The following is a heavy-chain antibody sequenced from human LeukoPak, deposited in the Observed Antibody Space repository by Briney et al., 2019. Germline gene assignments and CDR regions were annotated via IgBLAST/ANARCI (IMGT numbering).Heavy chain of an antibody. V-gene: IGHV1-24*01. CDR3: ATLEDIVLSDAFDI. CDR1: GYTLTELS. CDR2: FDPEDGET. Sequence: ASVKVSYKISGYTLTELSMHWVRQAPGKGLEWMGGFDPEDGETIYAQKFQGRVTMTRDTSISTAYMELSRLRSDDTAVYYCATLEDIVLSDAFDIWGQGTMVTVSS. D-gene: IGHD2-8*01. J-gene: IGHJ3*02.